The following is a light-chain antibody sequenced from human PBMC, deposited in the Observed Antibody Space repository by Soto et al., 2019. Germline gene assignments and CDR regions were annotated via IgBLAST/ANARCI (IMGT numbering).Light chain of an antibody. CDR1: QGISSY. CDR2: GAS. Sequence: DIQLTQSPSFLSASVGDRVTITCRASQGISSYLAWYQQRPGKAPKLLMYGASTLQSGVPSRFSGSASGTTFTLTINNRQPEDFATYYCQQLNNFPRTFGQGTKVE. CDR3: QQLNNFPRT. V-gene: IGKV1-9*01. J-gene: IGKJ1*01.